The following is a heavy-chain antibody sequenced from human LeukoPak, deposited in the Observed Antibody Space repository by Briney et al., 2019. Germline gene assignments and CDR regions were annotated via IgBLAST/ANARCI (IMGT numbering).Heavy chain of an antibody. CDR3: ARGRGVTTLSFFDY. CDR2: INHSGST. D-gene: IGHD4-17*01. V-gene: IGHV4-34*01. CDR1: GGSFSGDY. Sequence: PSETLSLTCAVYGGSFSGDYWSWIRQPPGKGLEWSGEINHSGSTNYNPSLKSRVTISVDTSKNQFSLKLSSVTAADTAVYYCARGRGVTTLSFFDYWGQGTLVTVYS. J-gene: IGHJ4*02.